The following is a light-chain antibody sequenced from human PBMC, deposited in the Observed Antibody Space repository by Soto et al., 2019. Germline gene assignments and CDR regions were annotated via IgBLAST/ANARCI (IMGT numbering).Light chain of an antibody. J-gene: IGKJ1*01. CDR2: AAS. CDR3: QQSYNTPWT. Sequence: QVTQSPSSLSAPVGNRVTIICLASQSISSYLEWYQQKPGKAPKLLIYAASSLNSGIPARFSGSGSGTDFTLTISSLQPEDFATYYCQQSYNTPWTFGQGTKVDI. V-gene: IGKV1-39*01. CDR1: QSISSY.